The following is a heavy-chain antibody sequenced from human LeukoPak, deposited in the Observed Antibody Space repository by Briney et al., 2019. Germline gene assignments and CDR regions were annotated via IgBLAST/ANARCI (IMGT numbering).Heavy chain of an antibody. V-gene: IGHV3-21*01. J-gene: IGHJ4*02. D-gene: IGHD6-19*01. CDR2: ISSSSSYI. Sequence: GGSLRLSCAASGFTFSSYSMNWVRQAPGKGLEWVSSISSSSSYIYYADSVKGRFTISRDNAKNSLYLQMDSLRAEDTAVYYCARDSSAEMYCYWGQGTLVTVSS. CDR3: ARDSSAEMYCY. CDR1: GFTFSSYS.